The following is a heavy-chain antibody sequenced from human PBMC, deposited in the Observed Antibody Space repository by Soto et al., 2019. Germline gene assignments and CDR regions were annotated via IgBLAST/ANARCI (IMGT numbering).Heavy chain of an antibody. J-gene: IGHJ4*02. CDR2: ITHTGSSK. D-gene: IGHD1-1*01. CDR3: VKEVPTSAH. CDR1: GFTFSDYY. V-gene: IGHV3-11*01. Sequence: QVQLVESGGGLVKPGGSLRLSCAVSGFTFSDYYMSWIRQAPGKGLEWVSYITHTGSSKYYADSVKGRFTISRDNAKNSLYLEMSSLRVEDTAVYYCVKEVPTSAHWGQGTLVTVSS.